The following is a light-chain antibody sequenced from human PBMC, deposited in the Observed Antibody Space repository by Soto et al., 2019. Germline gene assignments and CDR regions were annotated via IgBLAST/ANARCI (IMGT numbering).Light chain of an antibody. CDR2: LAS. Sequence: DIQMTQSPSTLPASVGDRVTITCRASQSIRTSLAWYQQKPGKAPKLLIYLASSLESGVPARFSGSGSATEFTLSISSLQPDDFATYYCQQYNSYSRTFGQGTKVDIK. CDR1: QSIRTS. J-gene: IGKJ1*01. V-gene: IGKV1-5*03. CDR3: QQYNSYSRT.